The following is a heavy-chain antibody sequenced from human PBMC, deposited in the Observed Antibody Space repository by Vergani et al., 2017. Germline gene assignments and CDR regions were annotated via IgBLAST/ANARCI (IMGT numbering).Heavy chain of an antibody. J-gene: IGHJ6*02. D-gene: IGHD5-24*01. CDR3: ASVEMATSYYYYGMDV. V-gene: IGHV3-7*01. Sequence: EVQLVESGGGLIQPGGSLRLSCAASGFTFSSYWMSWVRQAPGKGLEWVANIKQDGSEKYYVDSVKGRFTISRDNAKNSLYLQMNSLRAEDTAVYYCASVEMATSYYYYGMDVWGQGTTDTVSS. CDR1: GFTFSSYW. CDR2: IKQDGSEK.